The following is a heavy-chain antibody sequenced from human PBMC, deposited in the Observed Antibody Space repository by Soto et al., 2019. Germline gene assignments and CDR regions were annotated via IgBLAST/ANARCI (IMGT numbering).Heavy chain of an antibody. J-gene: IGHJ6*02. D-gene: IGHD2-2*02. CDR3: ARISAGYCSSTSCYSERVYYYYGMDV. CDR2: INHSGST. V-gene: IGHV4-34*01. Sequence: QVQLQQWGAGLLKPSETLSLTCAVYGGSFSGYYWSWIRQPPGKGLEWIGEINHSGSTNYNPSLKSRVTISVDTCKNQFTLKLSSVTAPDTAVYYCARISAGYCSSTSCYSERVYYYYGMDVWGQGTTVTVSS. CDR1: GGSFSGYY.